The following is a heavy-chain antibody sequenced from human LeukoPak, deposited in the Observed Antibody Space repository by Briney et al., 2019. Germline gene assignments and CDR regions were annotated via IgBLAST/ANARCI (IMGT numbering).Heavy chain of an antibody. D-gene: IGHD3-10*01. V-gene: IGHV4-31*03. CDR2: IYYSGST. J-gene: IGHJ4*02. CDR3: AAAKGTMVRGVINYFDY. CDR1: GGSISSGGYY. Sequence: PSETLSLTCTVSGGSISSGGYYWSWIRQHPGKGLEWIGYIYYSGSTYYNPSLKSRVTISVDTSKNQFSLKLSSVTGADTAVYYCAAAKGTMVRGVINYFDYWGQGTLVTVSS.